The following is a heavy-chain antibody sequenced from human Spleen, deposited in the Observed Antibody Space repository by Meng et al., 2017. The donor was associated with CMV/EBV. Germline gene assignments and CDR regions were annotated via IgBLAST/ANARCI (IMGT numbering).Heavy chain of an antibody. V-gene: IGHV4-34*01. D-gene: IGHD1-1*01. CDR1: GGSFSGYY. J-gene: IGHJ5*02. Sequence: GSLRLSCAVYGGSFSGYYWSWIRQPPGKGLEWIGEINHSGSTNYNPSLKSRVTISVDTSKNQFSLKLSSVTAADTAVYYCARWRSGSGHIQSNWFDPWGQGTLVTVSS. CDR2: INHSGST. CDR3: ARWRSGSGHIQSNWFDP.